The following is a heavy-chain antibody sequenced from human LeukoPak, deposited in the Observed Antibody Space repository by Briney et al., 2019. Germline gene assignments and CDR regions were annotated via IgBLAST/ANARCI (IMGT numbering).Heavy chain of an antibody. D-gene: IGHD3-22*01. V-gene: IGHV4-61*01. CDR2: IYYSETT. CDR1: GWSVNRGSYY. J-gene: IGHJ4*02. Sequence: SETLSLTCSVSGWSVNRGSYYWTWIRQPPGKGLEWIGDIYYSETTNYNPSLESRVTISVDTSKTQFSLRLSSVTGADTAVYYCARRPSQYYYDTSGFDYWGQGTLVTVPS. CDR3: ARRPSQYYYDTSGFDY.